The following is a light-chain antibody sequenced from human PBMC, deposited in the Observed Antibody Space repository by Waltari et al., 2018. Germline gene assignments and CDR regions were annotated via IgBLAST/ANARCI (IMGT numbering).Light chain of an antibody. CDR2: EVT. V-gene: IGLV2-14*03. J-gene: IGLJ1*01. Sequence: QSALTQPASVSGSPGQSITISCTGTSSDVGSYNYVSWYQQHPGKAPKLLIFEVTDRPSGVSNRFAGSKSCNTASLTISGLQAEDEADYYCSSYTRTTTLYVFGTGTKVTVL. CDR3: SSYTRTTTLYV. CDR1: SSDVGSYNY.